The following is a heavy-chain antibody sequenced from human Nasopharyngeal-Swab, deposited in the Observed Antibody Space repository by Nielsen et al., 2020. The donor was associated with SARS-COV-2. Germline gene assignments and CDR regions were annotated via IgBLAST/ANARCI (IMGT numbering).Heavy chain of an antibody. J-gene: IGHJ2*01. CDR2: INHSGST. Sequence: SESLSLTCAVYGGSFSGYYWSWIRQPPGKGLEWIGEINHSGSTNYNPSLKSRVTISVDTSKDKFSLKLSSVTAADTAVYYCARGALAVASKRVWYFDLWGRGTLVTVSS. CDR3: ARGALAVASKRVWYFDL. CDR1: GGSFSGYY. V-gene: IGHV4-34*01. D-gene: IGHD6-19*01.